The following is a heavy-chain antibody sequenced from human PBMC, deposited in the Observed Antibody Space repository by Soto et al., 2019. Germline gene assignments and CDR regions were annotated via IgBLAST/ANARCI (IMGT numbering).Heavy chain of an antibody. CDR3: ASPSTASSGSVHAFDI. D-gene: IGHD3-22*01. Sequence: QLQLQESGPGLVKPSETLSLTCTVSGGSISSSSYYWGWIRQPPGKGLEWIGCIYYSGSTYCNPSLKRRVTISVDTCTNQFSLKLSCVTAADTDVYYCASPSTASSGSVHAFDIWGQGTLVTVSS. V-gene: IGHV4-39*01. CDR1: GGSISSSSYY. CDR2: IYYSGST. J-gene: IGHJ3*02.